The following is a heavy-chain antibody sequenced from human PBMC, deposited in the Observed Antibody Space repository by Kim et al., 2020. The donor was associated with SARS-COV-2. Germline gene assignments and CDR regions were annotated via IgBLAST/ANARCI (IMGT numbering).Heavy chain of an antibody. D-gene: IGHD2-15*01. CDR1: GFTFSSYA. CDR2: ISGSGGST. Sequence: GGSLRLSCADSGFTFSSYAMSWVRQAPGKGLEWVSAISGSGGSTYYADSVRGRFTISRDNSKNTLSLQMSSLRPEDTALYYCAKDSAVVHEYWGQGTLVTVSS. V-gene: IGHV3-23*01. CDR3: AKDSAVVHEY. J-gene: IGHJ4*02.